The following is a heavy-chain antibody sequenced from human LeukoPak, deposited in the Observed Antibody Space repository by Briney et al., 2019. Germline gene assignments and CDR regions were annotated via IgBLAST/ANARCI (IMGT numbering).Heavy chain of an antibody. CDR1: GGSISSYY. D-gene: IGHD4-17*01. CDR3: ATSPVTTWWFDP. CDR2: IYYSGTT. J-gene: IGHJ5*02. V-gene: IGHV4-59*08. Sequence: PSETLSLTCTVSGGSISSYYWSWIRQPPGKGPEWIGYIYYSGTTNYNPSLKSRVTISVDTSKNQFSLKLSSVTASDTAVYYCATSPVTTWWFDPWGQGTLVTVSS.